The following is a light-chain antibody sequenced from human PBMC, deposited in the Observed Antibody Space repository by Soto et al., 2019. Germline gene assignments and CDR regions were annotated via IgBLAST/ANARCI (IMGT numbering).Light chain of an antibody. CDR2: DAS. J-gene: IGKJ5*01. CDR3: QHYESLPT. CDR1: QDINVF. V-gene: IGKV1-33*01. Sequence: DLQMTQSPSSLSASVGDRITITCQASQDINVFLNWYQQKPGKAPKLLIYDASNLETGVPSRFSGSGSGSDFTLTINNLEPEDLATYYCQHYESLPTFGQGTRLEAK.